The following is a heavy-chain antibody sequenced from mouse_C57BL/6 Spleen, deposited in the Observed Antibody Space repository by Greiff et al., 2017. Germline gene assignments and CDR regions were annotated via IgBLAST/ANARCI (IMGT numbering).Heavy chain of an antibody. CDR1: GYTFTDHT. CDR2: IYPRDGST. J-gene: IGHJ1*03. V-gene: IGHV1-78*01. D-gene: IGHD4-1*01. CDR3: ARFGHWDVRYFDV. Sequence: VQLQESDAELVKPGASVKISCKVFGYTFTDHTIHWMKQRPEQGLEWIGYIYPRDGSTKYNEKFKGKATLTADKSSSTAYMQLNSLTSEDSAVYCCARFGHWDVRYFDVWGTGTTVTVSS.